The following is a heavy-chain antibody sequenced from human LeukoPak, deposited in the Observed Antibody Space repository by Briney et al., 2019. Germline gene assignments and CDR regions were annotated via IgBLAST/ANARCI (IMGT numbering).Heavy chain of an antibody. D-gene: IGHD5-18*01. V-gene: IGHV4-59*01. CDR3: ARELGFSYGRFFGY. J-gene: IGHJ4*02. Sequence: PSETLSLTCTVSGGSIGSYYWSWIRQPPGKGLEWIGYIYYSGNTNYNPSLKSRVTISVDTSKNQFSLKVSSVTAADTAVYFCARELGFSYGRFFGYWGQGTLVTVSS. CDR1: GGSIGSYY. CDR2: IYYSGNT.